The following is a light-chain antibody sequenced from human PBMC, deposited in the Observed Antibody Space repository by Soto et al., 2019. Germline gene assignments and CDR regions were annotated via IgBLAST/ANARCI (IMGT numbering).Light chain of an antibody. V-gene: IGKV1-6*01. J-gene: IGKJ2*01. CDR1: QDIRTD. CDR3: LEDYNYPLT. CDR2: AAS. Sequence: AIQMTQSPSSLSAFVGDRVTITCRASQDIRTDLGWNQQKPGKAPKLLIYAASSLQSGVPSRFRCSGSGTVFTLTSSSLQPEDFASYYCLEDYNYPLTFGQGTKLEIK.